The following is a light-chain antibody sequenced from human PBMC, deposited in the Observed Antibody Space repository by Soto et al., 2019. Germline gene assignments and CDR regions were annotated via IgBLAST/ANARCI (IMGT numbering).Light chain of an antibody. CDR3: QQYTNTNNTWM. V-gene: IGKV1-5*01. CDR1: QTISTW. Sequence: DIQMTQSPSSLSASVGDRVTITCRASQTISTWMAWYQQKPGKAPKLLVYDASTLQSGVASRFSGSGSGTEFTLIISGLQPDDSATYYCQQYTNTNNTWMVGQGTKVDIK. J-gene: IGKJ2*01. CDR2: DAS.